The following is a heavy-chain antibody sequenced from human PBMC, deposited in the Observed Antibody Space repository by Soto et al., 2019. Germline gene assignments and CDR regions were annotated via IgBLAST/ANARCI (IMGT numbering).Heavy chain of an antibody. CDR3: AILRDLSRRQYYYYYMDV. CDR1: GGSISSSSYY. J-gene: IGHJ6*03. CDR2: IYYSGST. Sequence: PSETLSLTCTVSGGSISSSSYYWGWIRQPPGKGLEWIGSIYYSGSTYYNPSLKSRVTISVDTSKNQFSLKLSSVTAADTALYYFAILRDLSRRQYYYYYMDVWGKGTTVTVSS. V-gene: IGHV4-39*01.